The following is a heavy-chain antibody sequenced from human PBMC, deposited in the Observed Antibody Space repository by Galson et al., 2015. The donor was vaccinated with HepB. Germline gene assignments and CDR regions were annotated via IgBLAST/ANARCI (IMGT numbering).Heavy chain of an antibody. CDR1: GYTFTSYD. Sequence: SVKVSCKASGYTFTSYDINWVRQATGQGLEWMGIINPSGGSTSYAQKFQGRVTMTRDTSTSTVYMELSSLRSEDTAVYYCARDGDPTTVTPWYGMDVWGQGTTVTVSS. J-gene: IGHJ6*02. V-gene: IGHV1-46*01. CDR3: ARDGDPTTVTPWYGMDV. CDR2: INPSGGST. D-gene: IGHD4-17*01.